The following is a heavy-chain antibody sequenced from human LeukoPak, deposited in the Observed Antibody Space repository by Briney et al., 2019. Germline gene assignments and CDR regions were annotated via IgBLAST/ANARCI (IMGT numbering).Heavy chain of an antibody. CDR1: GYTFSGYY. CDR3: ARDEKINTWLYGGCDS. V-gene: IGHV1-2*02. J-gene: IGHJ4*02. D-gene: IGHD3-16*01. CDR2: INPSSGGT. Sequence: ASVKVSCKASGYTFSGYYLHWVRQAPGQGLEWMGRINPSSGGTKSADSFQGRVTMTRDTSISTAYMELSRLRSDDTAIYYCARDEKINTWLYGGCDSWGQGTLVTVSS.